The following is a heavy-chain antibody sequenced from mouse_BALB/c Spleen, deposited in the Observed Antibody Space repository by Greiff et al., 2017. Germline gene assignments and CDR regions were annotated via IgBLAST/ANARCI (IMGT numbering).Heavy chain of an antibody. D-gene: IGHD2-2*01. CDR3: TRAGGYLYYFDY. Sequence: QVQLQQSGAELVRPGASVTLSCKASGYTFSDYEMHWVKQTPVHGLEWIGAIDPETGGTAYNQKFKGKATLTADKSSSTAYMELRSLTSEDSAVYYCTRAGGYLYYFDYWGQGTTLTVSS. J-gene: IGHJ2*01. CDR2: IDPETGGT. CDR1: GYTFSDYE. V-gene: IGHV1-15*01.